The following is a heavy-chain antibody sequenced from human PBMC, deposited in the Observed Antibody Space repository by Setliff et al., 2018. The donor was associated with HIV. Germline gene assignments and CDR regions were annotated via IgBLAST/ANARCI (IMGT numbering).Heavy chain of an antibody. CDR1: GGSFSNYY. D-gene: IGHD3-16*02. J-gene: IGHJ4*02. CDR3: TLTHVGAQTHVGIPMIDNF. Sequence: LSLTCAVFGGSFSNYYWSWVRQPPGKGLEFIAEIDHEGTTNYNPSLKSRATISVDTSKNHLSLKLTSMTAADTGVYFCTLTHVGAQTHVGIPMIDNFWGQGTLVTVSS. CDR2: IDHEGTT. V-gene: IGHV4-34*01.